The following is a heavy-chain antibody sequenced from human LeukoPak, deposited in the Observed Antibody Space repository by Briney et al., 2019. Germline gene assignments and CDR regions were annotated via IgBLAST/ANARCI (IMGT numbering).Heavy chain of an antibody. CDR3: ARDAAVWGPGGGYYYMDV. D-gene: IGHD7-27*01. J-gene: IGHJ6*03. Sequence: PGGSLRLPCAGSGFTFRSYAMHWVRQAPGKGLEWVAVISYDGSNEYYADSVKGRFTISRDNSKNTVDLQMNSLRVEDTAVYYCARDAAVWGPGGGYYYMDVWGKGTTVTVSS. CDR1: GFTFRSYA. V-gene: IGHV3-30*04. CDR2: ISYDGSNE.